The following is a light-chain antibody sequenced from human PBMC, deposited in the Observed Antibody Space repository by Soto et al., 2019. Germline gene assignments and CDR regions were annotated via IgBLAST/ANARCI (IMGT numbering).Light chain of an antibody. CDR1: SSDVGGYNY. Sequence: QSALTQPPSASGSPGQSVTISCTRTSSDVGGYNYVSWYQQHPGKAPKLMINDVSTRPSGVPDRFSGSKSGNTASLTVSGLQAEDEADYYCSSYAGSPVVFGGGTKLTVL. CDR2: DVS. CDR3: SSYAGSPVV. V-gene: IGLV2-8*01. J-gene: IGLJ2*01.